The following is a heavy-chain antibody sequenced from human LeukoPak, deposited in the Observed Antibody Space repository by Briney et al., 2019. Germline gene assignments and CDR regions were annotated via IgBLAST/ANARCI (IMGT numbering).Heavy chain of an antibody. D-gene: IGHD6-13*01. CDR1: GFTFSDHY. Sequence: GGSLRLSCAASGFTFSDHYMSWIRQAPGKGLECVSYISNSGSTIYYADSVKGRFTISRDNAKNSLYLQMNSLRAEDTAVYYCANERGIAAAGTKETKYYFDYWGQGTLVTVSS. CDR3: ANERGIAAAGTKETKYYFDY. CDR2: ISNSGSTI. J-gene: IGHJ4*02. V-gene: IGHV3-11*01.